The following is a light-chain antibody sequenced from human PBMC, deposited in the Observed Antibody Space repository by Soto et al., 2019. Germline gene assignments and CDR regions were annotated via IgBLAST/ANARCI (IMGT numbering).Light chain of an antibody. Sequence: QSVLTQPASVSGSPGQSITISCTGTSGDIGTYYLVSWYQQHPGRAPKLIIFEGNKRPSGVSNRFSAPKSGHTASLAISGLQGEDGADYHCCSYAGRSTVICGGGTKVTVL. CDR3: CSYAGRSTVI. J-gene: IGLJ2*01. V-gene: IGLV2-23*01. CDR1: SGDIGTYYL. CDR2: EGN.